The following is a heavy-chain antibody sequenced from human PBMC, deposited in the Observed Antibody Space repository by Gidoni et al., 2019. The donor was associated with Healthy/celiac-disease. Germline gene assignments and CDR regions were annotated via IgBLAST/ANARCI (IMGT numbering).Heavy chain of an antibody. CDR3: ARDLGNHDGMDV. J-gene: IGHJ6*01. CDR1: GYPFTGYY. CDR2: INPNSGGT. Sequence: QVQLVQSGAEVKKPGDSVKVSCKASGYPFTGYYMHWVRQAPGQGLEWMGWINPNSGGTNYAPKFQGRVTMTRDTSISTAYMELSRLRSDDTAVYYCARDLGNHDGMDVWGQGTTVTVSS. V-gene: IGHV1-2*02.